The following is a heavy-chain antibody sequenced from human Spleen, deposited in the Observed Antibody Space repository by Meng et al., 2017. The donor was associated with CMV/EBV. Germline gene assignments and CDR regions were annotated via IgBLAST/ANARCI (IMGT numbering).Heavy chain of an antibody. CDR1: GFTFSSYA. V-gene: IGHV3-30*04. CDR3: ARDRFRIGYSSSWYPYYYYGMDV. Sequence: GGSLRLSCAASGFTFSSYAMHWVRQAPGKGLEWVAVISYDGSNKYYADSVEGRLTISRDNSKNTLYLQMNSLRAEDTAVYYCARDRFRIGYSSSWYPYYYYGMDVWGQGTTVTVSS. D-gene: IGHD6-13*01. CDR2: ISYDGSNK. J-gene: IGHJ6*02.